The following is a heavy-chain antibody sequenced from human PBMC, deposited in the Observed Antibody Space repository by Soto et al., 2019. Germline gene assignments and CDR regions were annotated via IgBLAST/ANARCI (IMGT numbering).Heavy chain of an antibody. CDR1: GFTFSSYA. CDR3: ARDGAVAEYFDL. Sequence: QVQLVESGGGVVQPGRSLRLSCAASGFTFSSYAMHWVRQAPGKGLEWVALISYDGSNKYYADSVKGRFTISRDNSKNTLNLQMNSLRAEDTAVYYCARDGAVAEYFDLWGRGTLVTVSS. V-gene: IGHV3-30-3*01. J-gene: IGHJ2*01. CDR2: ISYDGSNK. D-gene: IGHD6-19*01.